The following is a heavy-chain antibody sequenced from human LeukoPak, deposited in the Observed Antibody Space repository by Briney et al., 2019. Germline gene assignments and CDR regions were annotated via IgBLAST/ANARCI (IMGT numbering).Heavy chain of an antibody. J-gene: IGHJ5*02. Sequence: ASVKVSCKASGYTFTDYYMHWVRQAPGQGLEWMGWINPNSGGTNYAQKFQGRVTMTRDTSISTAYMELSSLRSDDTAVYYCATQWLLPGIYNYFDPWGQGTLVTVSS. D-gene: IGHD6-19*01. CDR2: INPNSGGT. V-gene: IGHV1-2*02. CDR1: GYTFTDYY. CDR3: ATQWLLPGIYNYFDP.